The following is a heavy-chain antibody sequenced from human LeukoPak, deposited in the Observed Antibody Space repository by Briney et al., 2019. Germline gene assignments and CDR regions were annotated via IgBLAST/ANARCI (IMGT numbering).Heavy chain of an antibody. CDR3: AREYCGGDCYSYYGMDV. D-gene: IGHD2-21*02. CDR1: GGTFSSYA. J-gene: IGHJ6*02. CDR2: IIPILGIA. V-gene: IGHV1-69*04. Sequence: SVKVSCKASGGTFSSYAISWVRQAPGQGLEWMGRIIPILGIANYAQKFQGRVTITADKSTSTAYMELSSLRSEDTAVYHCAREYCGGDCYSYYGMDVWGQGTTVTVSS.